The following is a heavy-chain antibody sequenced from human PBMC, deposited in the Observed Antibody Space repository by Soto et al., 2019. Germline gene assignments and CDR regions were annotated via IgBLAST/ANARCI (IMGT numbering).Heavy chain of an antibody. J-gene: IGHJ6*02. D-gene: IGHD2-2*01. V-gene: IGHV3-23*01. CDR1: GFTFSSYA. CDR3: AKFIVVVPAAYYYYGMDV. Sequence: GSLRLSCAASGFTFSSYAMSWVRQAPGKGLEWVSAISGSGGSTYYADSVKGRFTISRDNSKNTLYLQMNSLRAEDTAVYYCAKFIVVVPAAYYYYGMDVWGQGTTVTVSS. CDR2: ISGSGGST.